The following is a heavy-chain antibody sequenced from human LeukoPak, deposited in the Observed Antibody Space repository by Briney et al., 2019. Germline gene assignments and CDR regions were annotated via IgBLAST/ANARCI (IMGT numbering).Heavy chain of an antibody. CDR2: IYSGGST. Sequence: GGSLRLSCAASGFTVSSNYMSWVRQAPGKGLEWVSVIYSGGSTYYVDPVKGRFTISRDNSKNTLYLQMNSLRAEDTAVYYCARDQTFDIWGQGTMVTVSS. CDR1: GFTVSSNY. J-gene: IGHJ3*02. CDR3: ARDQTFDI. V-gene: IGHV3-53*01.